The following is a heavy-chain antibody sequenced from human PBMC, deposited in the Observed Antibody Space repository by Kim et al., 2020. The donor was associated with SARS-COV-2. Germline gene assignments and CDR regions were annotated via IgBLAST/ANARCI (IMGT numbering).Heavy chain of an antibody. CDR2: K. CDR3: ARVASYYYGMDV. Sequence: KYYADSVKCRFTIARDNSKNTLYLQMNSLRAEDTAVYYCARVASYYYGMDVWGQGTTVTVSS. V-gene: IGHV3-33*01. J-gene: IGHJ6*02.